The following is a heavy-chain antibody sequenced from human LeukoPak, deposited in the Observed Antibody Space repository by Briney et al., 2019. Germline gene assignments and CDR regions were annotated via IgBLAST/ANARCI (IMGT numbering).Heavy chain of an antibody. CDR2: ISYDGSNN. Sequence: GGSLRLSCAASGFTFSNYAMHWVRQAPGKGLEWVAVISYDGSNNYYADSVKGRFTTSRDNSKNTLYLQMSSLRAEDTAVYYCARSLATSYYYMDVWGKGTTVTVSS. CDR3: ARSLATSYYYMDV. D-gene: IGHD5-12*01. CDR1: GFTFSNYA. J-gene: IGHJ6*03. V-gene: IGHV3-30*04.